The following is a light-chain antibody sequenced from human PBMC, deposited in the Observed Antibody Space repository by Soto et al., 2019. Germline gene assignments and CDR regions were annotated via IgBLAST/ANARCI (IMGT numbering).Light chain of an antibody. V-gene: IGKV3-20*01. Sequence: EIVLTQSPATLSLSPGERATLSCRASQSVSSSYLAWYQQKTGQAPRLLIYGASSRAIGIPDRFSGSGSGTDVTLTISRLEPEDFAVYYCQQYDRSLFTCGPGTKVAVK. CDR2: GAS. J-gene: IGKJ3*01. CDR3: QQYDRSLFT. CDR1: QSVSSSY.